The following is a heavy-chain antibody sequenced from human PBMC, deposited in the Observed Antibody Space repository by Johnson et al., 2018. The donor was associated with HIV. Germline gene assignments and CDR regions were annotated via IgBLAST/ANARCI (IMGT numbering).Heavy chain of an antibody. V-gene: IGHV3-11*04. CDR2: ISSSGSVI. CDR1: GFTFSDYY. Sequence: QVQLVESGGGLVKPGGSLRLSCAASGFTFSDYYMSWIRQAPGKGLEWVSYISSSGSVIDSADSVKGRVTISRDNAKNSLYLQMKSLRAEDTAVYYCARSKDCSGGSCPDGFDIWGQGTMVIVSS. J-gene: IGHJ3*02. CDR3: ARSKDCSGGSCPDGFDI. D-gene: IGHD2-15*01.